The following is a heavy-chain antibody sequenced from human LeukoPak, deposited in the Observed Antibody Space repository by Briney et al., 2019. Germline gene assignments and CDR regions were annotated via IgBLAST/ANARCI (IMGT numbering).Heavy chain of an antibody. Sequence: GGSLRLSCAASGFTFSSYAMSWVRQAPGKGLEWVSYISNSDGTRTYADSVKGRFTISRDNAKNSLYLEMNSLRAEDTAVYYCAREIVSAVAGNFDYWGQGTLVTVSS. D-gene: IGHD6-19*01. CDR1: GFTFSSYA. V-gene: IGHV3-48*03. CDR2: ISNSDGTR. J-gene: IGHJ4*02. CDR3: AREIVSAVAGNFDY.